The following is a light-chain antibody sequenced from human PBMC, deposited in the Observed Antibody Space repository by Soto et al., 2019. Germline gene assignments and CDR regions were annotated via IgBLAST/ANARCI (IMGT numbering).Light chain of an antibody. CDR3: CSYSRKTTHNGV. CDR1: SNDIGGYNY. CDR2: EVS. Sequence: QSALTQPASVSGSPGQSITISCTGTSNDIGGYNYVSWYQQYPGKAPKLIISEVSNRPSGVPNRFSASKSGRTASLTISGLQPEDEAVYFCCSYSRKTTHNGVFGGGTKLTVL. J-gene: IGLJ3*02. V-gene: IGLV2-14*01.